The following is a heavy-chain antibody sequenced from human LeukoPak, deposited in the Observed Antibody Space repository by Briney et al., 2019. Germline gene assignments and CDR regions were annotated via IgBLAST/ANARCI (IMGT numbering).Heavy chain of an antibody. V-gene: IGHV1-69*06. Sequence: GASVKVSCKASGGTFSSYAISWVRQAPGQGLEWMGGIIPIFGTANYAQKFQGRVTITADKSTSTAYMELSSLRSEDTAVYYCARGIAAAITWFDPWGQGTLVTVSS. CDR1: GGTFSSYA. J-gene: IGHJ5*02. CDR2: IIPIFGTA. D-gene: IGHD6-13*01. CDR3: ARGIAAAITWFDP.